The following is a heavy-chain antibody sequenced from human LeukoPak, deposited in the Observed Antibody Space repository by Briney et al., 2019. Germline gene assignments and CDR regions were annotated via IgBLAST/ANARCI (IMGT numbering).Heavy chain of an antibody. D-gene: IGHD1-26*01. Sequence: GRSLRLSCAASGFTFSTYAMHWVRQAPGKGLEWVAVISYDGSNKYYADSVKGRFTISRDNSKNTLYLQMNSLRAEDTAVYYCAKDRMQISDFDYWGQGTLVTVSS. J-gene: IGHJ4*02. CDR1: GFTFSTYA. CDR2: ISYDGSNK. CDR3: AKDRMQISDFDY. V-gene: IGHV3-30*18.